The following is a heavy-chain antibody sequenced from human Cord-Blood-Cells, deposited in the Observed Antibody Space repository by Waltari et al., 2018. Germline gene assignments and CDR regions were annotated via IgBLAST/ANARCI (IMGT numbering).Heavy chain of an antibody. CDR1: GYTFTGYY. CDR2: INPNSGGT. V-gene: IGHV1-2*04. J-gene: IGHJ5*02. Sequence: SCKASGYTFTGYYMHWVRQAPGQGLEWMGWINPNSGGTNYAQKFQGWVTMTRDTSISTAYMELSRLRSDDTAVYYCARDMSYCSSTSCYSAWFDPWGQGTLVTVSS. D-gene: IGHD2-2*01. CDR3: ARDMSYCSSTSCYSAWFDP.